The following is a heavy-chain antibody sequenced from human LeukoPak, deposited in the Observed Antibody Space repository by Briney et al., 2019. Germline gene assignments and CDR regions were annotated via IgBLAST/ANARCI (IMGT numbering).Heavy chain of an antibody. D-gene: IGHD1-20*01. V-gene: IGHV4-30-4*08. CDR2: VYYDGST. CDR3: VRGLTGYSYFFDY. Sequence: SQTLSLTCTVSGDSFSSANYYWTWVRQPPGKGLEWIGYVYYDGSTYYHPSLQSRLAISVDTSKNQFSLNLTSVTAADTAVYYCVRGLTGYSYFFDYWGQGALVTVSS. CDR1: GDSFSSANYY. J-gene: IGHJ4*02.